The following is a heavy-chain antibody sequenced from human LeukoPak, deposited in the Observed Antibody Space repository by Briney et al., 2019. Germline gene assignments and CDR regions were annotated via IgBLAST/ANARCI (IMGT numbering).Heavy chain of an antibody. CDR2: IWFDGSVK. Sequence: GGSLRLSCAASGFTFNTHGMHWVRQAPGKGLEWGAAIWFDGSVKHYSDAVKGRFTISRDNSLNTLYLQMNSLRVEDTAIYYCAKDTAVQFLEPAFWGQGTLVTVSS. V-gene: IGHV3-33*06. CDR3: AKDTAVQFLEPAF. D-gene: IGHD3-3*01. CDR1: GFTFNTHG. J-gene: IGHJ4*02.